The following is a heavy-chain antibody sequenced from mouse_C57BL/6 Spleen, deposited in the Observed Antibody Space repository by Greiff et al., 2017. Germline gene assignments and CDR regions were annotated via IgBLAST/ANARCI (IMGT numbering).Heavy chain of an antibody. D-gene: IGHD1-1*01. V-gene: IGHV1-82*01. CDR2: IYPGDGDT. CDR3: ARENYYGSLYFDY. Sequence: VHLVQSGPELVKPGASVKISCKASGYAFSSSWMNWVKQRPGKGLEWIGRIYPGDGDTNYNGKFKGKATLTADKSSSTAYMQLSSLTSEDSAVYFCARENYYGSLYFDYWGQGTTLTVSS. CDR1: GYAFSSSW. J-gene: IGHJ2*01.